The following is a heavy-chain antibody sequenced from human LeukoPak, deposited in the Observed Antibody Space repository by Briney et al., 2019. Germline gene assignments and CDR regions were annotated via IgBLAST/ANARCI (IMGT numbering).Heavy chain of an antibody. CDR2: ISYDGSNK. CDR3: ASRVVGATDY. V-gene: IGHV3-30-3*01. D-gene: IGHD1-26*01. J-gene: IGHJ4*02. Sequence: PGGSLRLSCAASGFTFSSYAMHWVRQAPGKGLEWVAVISYDGSNKYYADSVKGRFTISRDNSKNTLYLQMNSLRAEDTAVYYCASRVVGATDYWGQGTLVTVSS. CDR1: GFTFSSYA.